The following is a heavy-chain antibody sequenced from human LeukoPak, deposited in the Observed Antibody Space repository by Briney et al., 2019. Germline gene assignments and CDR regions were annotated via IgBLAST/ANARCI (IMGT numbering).Heavy chain of an antibody. Sequence: GGSLRLSCASSGFTFSSYAMSWVRQAPGKGLEWVSTIGGTGVRTYYADSVRGRFTISRDDSKNTLYLQMKNLRAGDTAVYYCANLPDIVVVPAASYWGQGTLVTVSS. D-gene: IGHD2-2*01. CDR1: GFTFSSYA. V-gene: IGHV3-23*01. CDR3: ANLPDIVVVPAASY. CDR2: IGGTGVRT. J-gene: IGHJ4*02.